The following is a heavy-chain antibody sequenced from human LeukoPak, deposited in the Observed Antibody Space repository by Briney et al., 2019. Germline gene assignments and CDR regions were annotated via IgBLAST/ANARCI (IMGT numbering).Heavy chain of an antibody. Sequence: SETLSLTCTVSGGSINNYYWSWIRQPPGKGLEWIGYIYHSGSTYYNPSLKSRVTISVDRSKNQFSLKLSSVTAADTAVYYCARGAPISGMSFGYWGQGTLVTVSS. CDR2: IYHSGST. J-gene: IGHJ4*02. CDR1: GGSINNYY. V-gene: IGHV4-59*12. CDR3: ARGAPISGMSFGY. D-gene: IGHD2/OR15-2a*01.